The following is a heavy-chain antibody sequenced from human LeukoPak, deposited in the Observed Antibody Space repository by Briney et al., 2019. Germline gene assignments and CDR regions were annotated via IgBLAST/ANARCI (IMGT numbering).Heavy chain of an antibody. CDR1: GYSFTSYC. CDR2: IYPGDSGP. V-gene: IGHV5-51*01. J-gene: IGHJ3*01. CDR3: GMSGDRVPLQDDVFDV. D-gene: IGHD1-26*01. Sequence: GESLKISCKVSGYSFTSYCIGWVRQMPGKGLEWMGIIYPGDSGPTYSPSFQGQVTIPVDKSINTAYLQWSSLQASDTAMYYCGMSGDRVPLQDDVFDVWGQGTMVTVST.